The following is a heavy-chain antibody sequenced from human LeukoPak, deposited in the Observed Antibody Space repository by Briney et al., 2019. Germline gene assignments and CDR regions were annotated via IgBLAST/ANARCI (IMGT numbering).Heavy chain of an antibody. J-gene: IGHJ4*02. V-gene: IGHV3-30*18. CDR3: AKSLDYIVGATAHFDY. CDR2: ISYDGSNK. Sequence: PGGSLRLSCAASGFTFSSYGMHWVRQAPGKGLEWVAVISYDGSNKYYADSVKGRFTISRDNSKNTLYLQMNSLRAEDTAVYYCAKSLDYIVGATAHFDYWGQGTLVTVSS. CDR1: GFTFSSYG. D-gene: IGHD1-26*01.